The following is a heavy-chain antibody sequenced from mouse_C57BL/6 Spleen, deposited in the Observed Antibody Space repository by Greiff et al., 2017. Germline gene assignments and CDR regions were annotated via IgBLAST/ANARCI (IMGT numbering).Heavy chain of an antibody. CDR1: GYSITSGYY. V-gene: IGHV3-6*01. CDR3: ARDPHDYYAMDY. J-gene: IGHJ4*01. Sequence: EVKLMESGPGLVKPSQSLSLTCSVTGYSITSGYYWNWIRQFPGNKLEWMGYISYDGSNNYNPSLKNRISITRDTSKNQFFLKLNSVTTEDTATYYCARDPHDYYAMDYWGQGTSVTVSS. CDR2: ISYDGSN.